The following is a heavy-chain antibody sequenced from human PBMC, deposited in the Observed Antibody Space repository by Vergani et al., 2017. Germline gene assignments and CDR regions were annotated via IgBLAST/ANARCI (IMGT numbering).Heavy chain of an antibody. Sequence: EVQMVESGGGLVQPGRSLRLSCTASGFTFGDYAMSWVRQAPGKGLEWVGFIRSKAYGGTTEYAASVKGRFTISRDDSKSIAYLQMNSLKTEDTAVYYCTRDEAGVYGTGEYGYWSQGTLVTVSS. CDR1: GFTFGDYA. CDR3: TRDEAGVYGTGEYGY. CDR2: IRSKAYGGTT. J-gene: IGHJ4*02. D-gene: IGHD3-10*01. V-gene: IGHV3-49*04.